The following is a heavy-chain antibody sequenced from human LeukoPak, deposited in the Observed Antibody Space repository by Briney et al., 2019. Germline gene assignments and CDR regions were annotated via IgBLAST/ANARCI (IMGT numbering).Heavy chain of an antibody. CDR3: ARVRYGRYWYFDL. D-gene: IGHD4-17*01. CDR1: GGSFSGYF. J-gene: IGHJ2*01. Sequence: SETLSLTCAVYGGSFSGYFWSRFRQPPGKGLEWIGKINHSGSTNYNPSLKSRVTISVDTSKNQFSLKLSSVTAADTAVYYCARVRYGRYWYFDLWGRGTLVTVSS. CDR2: INHSGST. V-gene: IGHV4-34*01.